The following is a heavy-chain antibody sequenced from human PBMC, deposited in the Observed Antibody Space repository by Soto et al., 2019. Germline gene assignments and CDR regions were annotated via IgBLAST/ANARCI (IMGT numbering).Heavy chain of an antibody. Sequence: QVQLVQSGAEVKKPGASVKVSCKVSGYTFTSYYMHWVRQAPGQGLVWIGWINSNSGGTNYAQKFQGRVTMTRDTYISTADMERSRLRSDDRAVYDCAGGIVGDTCGFVYWGQGTLVTVSS. D-gene: IGHD1-26*01. CDR3: AGGIVGDTCGFVY. CDR1: GYTFTSYY. J-gene: IGHJ4*02. V-gene: IGHV1-2*02. CDR2: INSNSGGT.